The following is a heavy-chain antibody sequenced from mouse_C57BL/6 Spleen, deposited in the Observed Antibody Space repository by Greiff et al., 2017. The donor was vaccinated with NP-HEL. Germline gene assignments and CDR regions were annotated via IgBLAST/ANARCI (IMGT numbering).Heavy chain of an antibody. V-gene: IGHV1-22*01. CDR1: GYTFTDYN. D-gene: IGHD1-1*01. CDR2: INPNNGGT. CDR3: AGDYGSVFDY. J-gene: IGHJ2*01. Sequence: VQLQQSGPELAKPGASVKMSCKASGYTFTDYNMHWVKQSHGKSLEWIGYINPNNGGTSYNQKFKGKATLTVNKSSSTAYMELRSLTSEDSAVYYCAGDYGSVFDYWGQGTTLTVSS.